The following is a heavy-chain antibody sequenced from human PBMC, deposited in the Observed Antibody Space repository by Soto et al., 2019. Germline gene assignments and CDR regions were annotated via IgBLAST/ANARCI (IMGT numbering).Heavy chain of an antibody. CDR3: ARLMTTVTTYDY. J-gene: IGHJ4*02. Sequence: SETLSLTCAVYGGSFSGYYWSWIRQPPGKGLEWIGEINHSGSTNYNPSLKSRVTISVDTSKNQFSLKLSSVTAADTAVYYCARLMTTVTTYDYWGQGTLVTVSS. CDR2: INHSGST. CDR1: GGSFSGYY. D-gene: IGHD4-17*01. V-gene: IGHV4-34*01.